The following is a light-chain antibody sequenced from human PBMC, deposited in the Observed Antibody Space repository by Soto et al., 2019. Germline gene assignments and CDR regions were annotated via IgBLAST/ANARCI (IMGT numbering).Light chain of an antibody. CDR1: QSISSY. CDR3: QLSYSTSWT. J-gene: IGKJ1*01. CDR2: AAS. V-gene: IGKV1-39*01. Sequence: DIQMTQSPSSLSASVGDRVTITCPASQSISSYLNWQQQKPGKAPKLLIYAASSLQSGVPSRFSGSGSGTDFPLTISSLQPEDVASYYRQLSYSTSWTFXQGTKVDSK.